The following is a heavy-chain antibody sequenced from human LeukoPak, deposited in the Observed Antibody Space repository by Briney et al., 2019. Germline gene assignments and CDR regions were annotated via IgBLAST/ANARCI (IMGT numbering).Heavy chain of an antibody. CDR1: GFMFSGYS. Sequence: GGSLRLSCAASGFMFSGYSMNWVRQAPGRGLEWVSYISSSSSNIYYADSVKDRFTISRDNAKNSVYLQMNSLRAEDTAVYYCARDPEDIDYWGQGTLVTVSS. J-gene: IGHJ4*02. CDR2: ISSSSSNI. V-gene: IGHV3-48*01. CDR3: ARDPEDIDY.